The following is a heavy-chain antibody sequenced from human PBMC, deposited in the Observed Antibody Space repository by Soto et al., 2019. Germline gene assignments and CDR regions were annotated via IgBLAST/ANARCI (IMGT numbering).Heavy chain of an antibody. J-gene: IGHJ3*01. V-gene: IGHV3-11*06. CDR2: LSSESTFI. Sequence: QVQLVESGGGLVRPGGSLRLSCAASGFTFSTFYMNWVRQAPGKGLEWVSFLSSESTFISYSDSVKGRFTISRDNSKKSLFLQMDSLRVEDTAVYYCARVRSVTYNALDLWGQWTVVTVSS. CDR3: ARVRSVTYNALDL. CDR1: GFTFSTFY. D-gene: IGHD6-19*01.